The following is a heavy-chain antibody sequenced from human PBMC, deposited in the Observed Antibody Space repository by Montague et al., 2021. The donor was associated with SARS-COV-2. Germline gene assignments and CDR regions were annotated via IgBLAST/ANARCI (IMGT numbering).Heavy chain of an antibody. D-gene: IGHD3-10*01. Sequence: SETLSLTCTVSAGSISTNSDYWAWLRQPPGKGLEWIGSISYSGSTYFNPSLESRLTMSVDTSKNHFSLKLSSVTAADTAVYYCARLWDFYGSGSYKNSWFDPWGQGTRVTVSS. V-gene: IGHV4-39*02. J-gene: IGHJ5*02. CDR3: ARLWDFYGSGSYKNSWFDP. CDR1: AGSISTNSDY. CDR2: ISYSGST.